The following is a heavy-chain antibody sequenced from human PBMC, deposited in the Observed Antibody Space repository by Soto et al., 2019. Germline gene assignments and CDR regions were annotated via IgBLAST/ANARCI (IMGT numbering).Heavy chain of an antibody. Sequence: SETLSLTCAVYGGSFSGYYWSWIRQPPGKGLEWIGEINHSGSTNYNPSLKSRVTISVDTSKNQFSLKLSSVTTADTAVYYCARDIVVVPAAMRNRIGRHDAFDIWGQGTMVTVSS. V-gene: IGHV4-34*01. CDR2: INHSGST. D-gene: IGHD2-2*01. CDR1: GGSFSGYY. J-gene: IGHJ3*02. CDR3: ARDIVVVPAAMRNRIGRHDAFDI.